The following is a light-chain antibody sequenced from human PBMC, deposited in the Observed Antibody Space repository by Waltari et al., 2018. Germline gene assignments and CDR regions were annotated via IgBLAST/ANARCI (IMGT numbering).Light chain of an antibody. CDR3: HQSSSLPLT. CDR2: AAS. Sequence: DIQMTQSPSSLSASVGDRVTITCRASQSISSYLNWYQQKPGKAPKLLIYAASSLQSGVPSRFSGSGSGTDFTLTINSLEAEDAATYYCHQSSSLPLTFGGGTKVEIK. V-gene: IGKV1-39*01. J-gene: IGKJ4*01. CDR1: QSISSY.